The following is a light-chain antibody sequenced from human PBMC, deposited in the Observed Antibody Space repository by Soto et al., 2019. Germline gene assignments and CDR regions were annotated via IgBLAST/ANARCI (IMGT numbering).Light chain of an antibody. V-gene: IGLV1-51*01. CDR3: ATWDVSLSVGV. CDR1: SSNIGSHF. J-gene: IGLJ2*01. CDR2: DND. Sequence: QSVLTKPPSVSAAPGQKVTISCSGASSNIGSHFVSWYQQVPGTAPRLLIYDNDKRDSGTPDRFSGSKSGTSAALGITGLQTGDEADYYCATWDVSLSVGVFGGGTKLTVL.